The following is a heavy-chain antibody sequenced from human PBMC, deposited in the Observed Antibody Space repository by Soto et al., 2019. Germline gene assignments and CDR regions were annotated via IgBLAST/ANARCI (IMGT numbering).Heavy chain of an antibody. CDR2: ISAYSGNT. D-gene: IGHD3-9*01. CDR1: GYTFTSYG. V-gene: IGHV1-18*01. CDR3: ARQYDILTGYYLEVGY. Sequence: QVQLVQSGAEVKKPGASVKVSCKASGYTFTSYGISWVRQAPGQGLEWMGWISAYSGNTNYAQNLQGRVTMTTDTSTSTAYMELKSLRSDDTAVYYCARQYDILTGYYLEVGYWGQGTLVTVSS. J-gene: IGHJ4*02.